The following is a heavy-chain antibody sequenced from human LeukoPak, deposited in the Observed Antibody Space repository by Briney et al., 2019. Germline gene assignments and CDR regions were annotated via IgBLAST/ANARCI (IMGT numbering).Heavy chain of an antibody. CDR3: ARQYSSSSVLSTDFDY. Sequence: PETLSLTPTLSVGSPSISSYYSGSIRHPPGKWLEWIGCISYSGSTYYNPSLKGRVTISVDTSKNQCSLKLSSVTAADTAVYYCARQYSSSSVLSTDFDYRGQGALVTVSS. J-gene: IGHJ4*02. D-gene: IGHD6-6*01. CDR1: VGSPSISSYY. CDR2: ISYSGST. V-gene: IGHV4-39*01.